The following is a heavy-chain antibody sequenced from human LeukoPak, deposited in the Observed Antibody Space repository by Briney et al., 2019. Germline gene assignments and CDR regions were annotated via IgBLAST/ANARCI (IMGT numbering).Heavy chain of an antibody. V-gene: IGHV3-21*01. J-gene: IGHJ4*02. CDR1: GFTFSSYS. CDR3: ARATVTTSQLPDY. Sequence: KAGGSLRLSCAASGFTFSSYSMNWVRQAPGKGLEWVSSISSSSSYIYYADSVKGRFTISSDNAKNSLYLQMNSLRAEDTAVYYCARATVTTSQLPDYWGQGTLVTVSS. CDR2: ISSSSSYI. D-gene: IGHD4-17*01.